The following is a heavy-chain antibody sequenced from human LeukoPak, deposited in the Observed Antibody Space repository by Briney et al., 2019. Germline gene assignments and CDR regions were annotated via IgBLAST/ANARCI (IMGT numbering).Heavy chain of an antibody. V-gene: IGHV3-9*01. D-gene: IGHD6-19*01. J-gene: IGHJ4*02. CDR3: AKDIGIAVAGTGLGY. CDR1: GFTFSSYG. CDR2: ISWNSGSI. Sequence: GGSLRLSCAASGFTFSSYGMHWVRQAPGKGLEWVSGISWNSGSIGYADSVKGRFTISRDNAKNSLYLQMNSLRAEDTALYYCAKDIGIAVAGTGLGYWGQGTLVTVSS.